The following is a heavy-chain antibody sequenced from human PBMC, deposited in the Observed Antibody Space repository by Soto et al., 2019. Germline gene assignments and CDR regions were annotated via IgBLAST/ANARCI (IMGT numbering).Heavy chain of an antibody. J-gene: IGHJ4*02. CDR1: VYPFNTSS. D-gene: IGHD5-18*01. Sequence: GTVKGSCKASVYPFNTSSINLVRQAPGQGLEWMGWISGYNGDTHYAQKFQGRVTMTTDTSTSTAYMELRSLRSDDTAMYYCARENVLSYVDTTMVDYFDYWGQGTLVTVSS. V-gene: IGHV1-18*01. CDR3: ARENVLSYVDTTMVDYFDY. CDR2: ISGYNGDT.